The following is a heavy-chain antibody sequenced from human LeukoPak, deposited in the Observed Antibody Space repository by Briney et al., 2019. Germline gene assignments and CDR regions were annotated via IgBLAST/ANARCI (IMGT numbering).Heavy chain of an antibody. J-gene: IGHJ4*02. V-gene: IGHV4-38-2*02. CDR1: GYSISSGYY. D-gene: IGHD3-3*01. Sequence: PSETLSLTCTVSGYSISSGYYWGWLRQPPGKGLEWIGSIYHSGSTYYNPSLKSRVTISVDTSKNQFSLKLSSVTAADTAVYYCASAPDFWSAYGDYWGQGTLVTVSS. CDR3: ASAPDFWSAYGDY. CDR2: IYHSGST.